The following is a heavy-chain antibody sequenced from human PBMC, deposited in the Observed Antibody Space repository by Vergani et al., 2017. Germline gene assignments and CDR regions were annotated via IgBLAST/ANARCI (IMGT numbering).Heavy chain of an antibody. Sequence: QVQLVQSGAEVKKPGASVTVSCKASGYTFTSYAMHWVRQAPGQRLEWMGWINAGNGNTKYSQKFQGRVTITRDTSASTAYMELSSLRSEDTAVYYCARDYGNKGDDAFDIWGQGTMVTVSS. J-gene: IGHJ3*02. V-gene: IGHV1-3*01. CDR3: ARDYGNKGDDAFDI. CDR1: GYTFTSYA. CDR2: INAGNGNT. D-gene: IGHD5-24*01.